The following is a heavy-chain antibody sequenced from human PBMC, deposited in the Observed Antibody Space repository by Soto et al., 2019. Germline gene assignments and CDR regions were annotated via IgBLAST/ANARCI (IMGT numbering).Heavy chain of an antibody. CDR1: GGTFGSQG. CDR3: ARGAMANFDY. Sequence: SVKVSCNASGGTFGSQGIAWVRQAPGQGLEWMGGFIAMLGTPTYAKKVQGRATISADESLTSSYLELRSLRSEDTGVYFCARGAMANFDYWGQGTVVPVSS. J-gene: IGHJ4*02. CDR2: FIAMLGTP. D-gene: IGHD5-18*01. V-gene: IGHV1-69*13.